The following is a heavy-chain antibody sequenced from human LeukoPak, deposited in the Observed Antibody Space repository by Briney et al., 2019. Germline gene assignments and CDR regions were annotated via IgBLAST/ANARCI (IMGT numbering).Heavy chain of an antibody. D-gene: IGHD6-13*01. V-gene: IGHV3-30*03. CDR3: AREVSSWLYRYGMDV. CDR1: GFTFSSYS. CDR2: ISYDGDNK. J-gene: IGHJ6*02. Sequence: GGSLRLSCAASGFTFSSYSMNWVRQAPGKGLEWVAVISYDGDNKYYADSVKGRFTISRDNSKNTLYLQMNSLRAEDTAIYYCAREVSSWLYRYGMDVWGQGTTVTVSS.